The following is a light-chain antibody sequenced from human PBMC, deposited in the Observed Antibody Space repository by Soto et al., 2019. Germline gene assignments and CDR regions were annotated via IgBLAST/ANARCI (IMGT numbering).Light chain of an antibody. J-gene: IGKJ4*01. CDR1: QRVSSRS. CDR2: GAS. Sequence: EIVLTQSPGTLSLSPGERATLSCRASQRVSSRSLAWYQQKPGQAPRLLIYGASTRATGIPDRFSGSGSRTDFTLTINRLDPEDFAVYFCQHYGNSLTFGGGTKVQIK. V-gene: IGKV3-20*01. CDR3: QHYGNSLT.